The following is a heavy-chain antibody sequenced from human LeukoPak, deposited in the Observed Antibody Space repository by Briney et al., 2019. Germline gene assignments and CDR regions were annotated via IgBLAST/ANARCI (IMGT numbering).Heavy chain of an antibody. J-gene: IGHJ4*02. CDR1: GFTFSSYW. V-gene: IGHV3-74*01. D-gene: IGHD3-3*01. Sequence: GGSLRLSCAASGFTFSSYWMHWVRQAPGKGLVWVSRINSDGSSTTYADSVKGRFTISRDNAENTLYLQMNSLRAEDTAVYYCARAEGDFWSGYYSLDYWGQGTLVTVSS. CDR2: INSDGSST. CDR3: ARAEGDFWSGYYSLDY.